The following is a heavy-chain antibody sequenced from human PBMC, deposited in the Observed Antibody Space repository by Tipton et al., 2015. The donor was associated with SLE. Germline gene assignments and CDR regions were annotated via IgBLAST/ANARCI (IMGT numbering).Heavy chain of an antibody. J-gene: IGHJ6*02. Sequence: TLSLTCSVSGGSISSHYWSWIRQPPGKGLEWIGYIYYRGSTNYNPSLKSRVTISVDTSKNQFSLKLSSVTTADTAVYYCARQGDIAVAGTIYYYYYGMDVWGQGTTVTVSS. CDR1: GGSISSHY. D-gene: IGHD6-19*01. CDR2: IYYRGST. V-gene: IGHV4-59*08. CDR3: ARQGDIAVAGTIYYYYYGMDV.